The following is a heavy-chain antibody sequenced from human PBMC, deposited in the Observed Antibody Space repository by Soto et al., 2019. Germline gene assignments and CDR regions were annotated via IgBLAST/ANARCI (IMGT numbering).Heavy chain of an antibody. V-gene: IGHV4-59*01. Sequence: QVQLQESGPGLVEPSETLSLTCSVSGDSISSSYWSWIRQPPGKGLEWIGYSYYSGSNNYNPSLKSRVTIPLDTSKNQFSLKVSSVTAADTAVYYCPRGYDWFDPGGQGTLVTVSS. CDR3: PRGYDWFDP. J-gene: IGHJ5*02. D-gene: IGHD5-12*01. CDR2: SYYSGSN. CDR1: GDSISSSY.